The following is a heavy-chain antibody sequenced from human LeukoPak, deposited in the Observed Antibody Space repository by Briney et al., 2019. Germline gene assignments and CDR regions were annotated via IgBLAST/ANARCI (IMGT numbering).Heavy chain of an antibody. CDR2: INPNSGGT. D-gene: IGHD2-8*01. Sequence: ASVKVSCKASGYTFSGHYMHWVRQAPGQGLEWMGWINPNSGGTNYAQKFQGRVTMTRDTSISTAYMELSRLRSGDTAVYYCARVWQCSNGVCPDVFDNWGQGTLVTVSS. V-gene: IGHV1-2*02. J-gene: IGHJ4*02. CDR1: GYTFSGHY. CDR3: ARVWQCSNGVCPDVFDN.